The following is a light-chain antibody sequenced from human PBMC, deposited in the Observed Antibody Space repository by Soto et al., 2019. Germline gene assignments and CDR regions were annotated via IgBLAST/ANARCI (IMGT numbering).Light chain of an antibody. J-gene: IGKJ4*01. Sequence: EIVLTQSPATLSLSPGEKVTLSCRTSKRVDSNYLAWYQQRHGQAPRLLIFGASNRATGIPDRFSGGGSGTDFTLSITRLEPEDFALYYCQLYGSSVTFGGGSRVEIK. CDR3: QLYGSSVT. CDR1: KRVDSNY. V-gene: IGKV3-20*01. CDR2: GAS.